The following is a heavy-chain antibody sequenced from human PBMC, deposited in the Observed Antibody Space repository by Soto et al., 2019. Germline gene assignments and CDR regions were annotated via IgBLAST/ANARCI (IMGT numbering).Heavy chain of an antibody. J-gene: IGHJ4*02. V-gene: IGHV4-59*08. D-gene: IGHD3-22*01. Sequence: SETLSLTCTVSGVSIRSYYWSWIRQPPGKGLEWIGYIYYSGSTNYNPSLKSRVTISVDTSKNQFSLKLSSVTAADTAVYYCGGGDSSGYYHFDYWGQGTLVTVSS. CDR3: GGGDSSGYYHFDY. CDR1: GVSIRSYY. CDR2: IYYSGST.